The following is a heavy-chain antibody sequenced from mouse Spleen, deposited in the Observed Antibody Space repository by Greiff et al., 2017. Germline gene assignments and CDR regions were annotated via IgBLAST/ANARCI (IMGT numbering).Heavy chain of an antibody. V-gene: IGHV2-5-1*01. Sequence: LVESGPSLVQPSQSLSITCTVSGFSLTSYGVHWVRQSPGKGLEWLGVIWRGGSTDYNAAFMSRLSITKDNSKSQVFFKMNSLQADDTAIYYCAKNFGYDGYFDVWGAGTTVTVSS. CDR3: AKNFGYDGYFDV. D-gene: IGHD2-2*01. J-gene: IGHJ1*01. CDR2: IWRGGST. CDR1: GFSLTSYG.